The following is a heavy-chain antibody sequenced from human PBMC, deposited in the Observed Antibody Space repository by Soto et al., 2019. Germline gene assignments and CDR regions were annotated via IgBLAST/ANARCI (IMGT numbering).Heavy chain of an antibody. J-gene: IGHJ6*02. CDR1: GFTFSSYG. CDR2: ISYDGSNK. V-gene: IGHV3-30*18. Sequence: GGSLRLSCAASGFTFSSYGMHWVRQAPGKGLEWVAVISYDGSNKYYADSVKGRFTISRDNSKNTLYLQMNSLRAEDTAVYYCAKLAAVQNYYYYGMDVWGQGTTVTVS. CDR3: AKLAAVQNYYYYGMDV. D-gene: IGHD1-1*01.